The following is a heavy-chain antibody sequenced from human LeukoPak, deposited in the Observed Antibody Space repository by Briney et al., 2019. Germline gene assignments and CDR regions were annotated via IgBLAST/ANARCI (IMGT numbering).Heavy chain of an antibody. D-gene: IGHD5-18*01. J-gene: IGHJ4*02. CDR1: GFTFDDYG. CDR3: ARDRGSYGRYYFDY. Sequence: GGSLRLSCAASGFTFDDYGMSWVRQAPGKGLEWVSGINWNGGSTGYADSAKGRFTISRDNAKNSLYLQMNSLRAEDTALYYCARDRGSYGRYYFDYWGQGTLVTVSS. CDR2: INWNGGST. V-gene: IGHV3-20*04.